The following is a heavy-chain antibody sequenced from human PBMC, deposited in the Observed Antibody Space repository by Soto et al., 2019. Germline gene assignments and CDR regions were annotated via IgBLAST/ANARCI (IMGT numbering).Heavy chain of an antibody. CDR1: GFTFSSYS. CDR3: ARTGGYYYYDMDV. D-gene: IGHD3-10*01. J-gene: IGHJ6*03. Sequence: EVQLVESGGGLVKPWGSLRLSCAASGFTFSSYSMKWVRQAPGKGLEWVPSISSSSSYIYYADSVKGRFTISRDNAKNSLYLQTNSLRAEDPAVYYCARTGGYYYYDMDVWGKGTTVSVSS. CDR2: ISSSSSYI. V-gene: IGHV3-21*01.